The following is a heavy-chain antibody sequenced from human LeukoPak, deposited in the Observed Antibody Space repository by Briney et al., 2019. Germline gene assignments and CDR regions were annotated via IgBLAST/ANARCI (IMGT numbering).Heavy chain of an antibody. Sequence: SETLSLTCTVSGGSISSYYWSWIRQPPGKGLEWIGRIYTSGSTNYNPSLKSRVTMSVDTSKNQFSLKLSSVTAADTAVYYCARDGADYDILTGFYYYYGMDVWGQGTTVTVSS. CDR2: IYTSGST. D-gene: IGHD3-9*01. CDR3: ARDGADYDILTGFYYYYGMDV. CDR1: GGSISSYY. V-gene: IGHV4-4*07. J-gene: IGHJ6*02.